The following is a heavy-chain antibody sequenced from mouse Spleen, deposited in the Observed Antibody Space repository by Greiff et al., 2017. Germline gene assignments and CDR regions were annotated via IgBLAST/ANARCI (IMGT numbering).Heavy chain of an antibody. D-gene: IGHD1-1*01. CDR3: ARRGHYYGSSHWYFDV. CDR1: GYTFTSYW. J-gene: IGHJ1*03. V-gene: IGHV1-69*01. Sequence: VQLQQPGAELVMPGASVKLSCKASGYTFTSYWMHWVKQRPGQGLEWIGEIDPSDSYTNYNQKFKGKATLTVDKSSSTAYMQLSSLTSEDSAVYYCARRGHYYGSSHWYFDVWGTGTTVTVSS. CDR2: IDPSDSYT.